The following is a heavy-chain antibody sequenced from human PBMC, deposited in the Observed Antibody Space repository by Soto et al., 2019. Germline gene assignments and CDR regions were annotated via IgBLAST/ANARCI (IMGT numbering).Heavy chain of an antibody. V-gene: IGHV3-53*01. J-gene: IGHJ4*02. CDR1: GFTVSNNH. Sequence: VQLVESGGGLIQPGGSLRLSCAASGFTVSNNHMTWVRQAAGKGLELVSFVHGGGSTSYADSVKGRFTISRDNSKNTLYLQMDSLSAEDRAIYCWAGRLTTAASLDYWGRGTLVTVSS. CDR2: VHGGGST. CDR3: AGRLTTAASLDY. D-gene: IGHD3-16*01.